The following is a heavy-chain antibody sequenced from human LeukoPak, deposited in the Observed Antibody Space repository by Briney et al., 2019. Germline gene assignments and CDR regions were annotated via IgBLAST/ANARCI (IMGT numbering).Heavy chain of an antibody. Sequence: EASVKVSCKASGYTFTSYYMHWVRQAPGQGLEWMGIINPSGGSTSYAQKFQGRVTMTRDTSTSTVYMELSSLRSEDTAVYYCARDLRRDGYKECYFDYWGQGTLVTVSS. V-gene: IGHV1-46*03. CDR3: ARDLRRDGYKECYFDY. D-gene: IGHD5-24*01. CDR1: GYTFTSYY. J-gene: IGHJ4*02. CDR2: INPSGGST.